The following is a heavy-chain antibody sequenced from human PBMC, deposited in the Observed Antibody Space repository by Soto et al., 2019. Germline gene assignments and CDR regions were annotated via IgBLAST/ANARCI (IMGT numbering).Heavy chain of an antibody. CDR3: ARVEHENYGMDL. Sequence: SVKVSCKVSGGTFSSYTITWVRQAPGEGLEWMGRIIPMFDIINYAQKFQGRVTITADKSTNTAYMELTSLKFDDTAVYYCARVEHENYGMDLWG. V-gene: IGHV1-69*02. CDR1: GGTFSSYT. J-gene: IGHJ6*02. CDR2: IIPMFDII.